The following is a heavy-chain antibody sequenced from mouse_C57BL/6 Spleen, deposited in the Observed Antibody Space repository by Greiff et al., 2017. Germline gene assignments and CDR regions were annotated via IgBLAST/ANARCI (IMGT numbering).Heavy chain of an antibody. CDR1: GYAFSSYW. D-gene: IGHD2-3*01. CDR2: IYPGDGDT. V-gene: IGHV1-80*01. J-gene: IGHJ3*01. CDR3: ARRDDCYYVRFAY. Sequence: QVHVKQSGAELVKPGASVKISCKASGYAFSSYWMNWVKQRPGKGLEWIGQIYPGDGDTNYNGKFKGKATLTADKSSSTAYMQRSSLSSEDSAVYFCARRDDCYYVRFAYWGQGTLVTVSA.